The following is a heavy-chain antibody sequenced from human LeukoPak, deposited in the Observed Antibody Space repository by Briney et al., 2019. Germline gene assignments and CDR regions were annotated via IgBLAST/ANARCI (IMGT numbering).Heavy chain of an antibody. J-gene: IGHJ4*02. CDR3: AREYGGRFGDYGPIGFDY. CDR1: GFTFHDYG. D-gene: IGHD4-17*01. V-gene: IGHV3-20*04. CDR2: INWNGGST. Sequence: RSGGSLRLSCAASGFTFHDYGMSWVRQAPGKGLEWVSGINWNGGSTGYAGSVKGRFIISRDNAKNSLYLQMNTLRAEDTALYYCAREYGGRFGDYGPIGFDYWGQGTLVTVSS.